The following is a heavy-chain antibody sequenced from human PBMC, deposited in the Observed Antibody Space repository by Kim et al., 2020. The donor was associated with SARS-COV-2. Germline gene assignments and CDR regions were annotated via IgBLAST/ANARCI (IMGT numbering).Heavy chain of an antibody. CDR3: ARDFTTVTTYLFDY. CDR2: ISYDGSNK. Sequence: GGSLRLSCAASGFTFSSYAMHWVRQAPGKGLEWVAVISYDGSNKYYADSVKGRFTISRDNSKNTLYLQMNSLRAEDTTVYYCARDFTTVTTYLFDYWGQGTLVTVSS. J-gene: IGHJ4*02. V-gene: IGHV3-30*04. D-gene: IGHD4-17*01. CDR1: GFTFSSYA.